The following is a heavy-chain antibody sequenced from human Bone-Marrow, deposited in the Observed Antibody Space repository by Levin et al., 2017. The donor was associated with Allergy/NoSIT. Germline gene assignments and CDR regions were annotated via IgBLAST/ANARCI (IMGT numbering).Heavy chain of an antibody. D-gene: IGHD3-10*01. V-gene: IGHV3-7*04. Sequence: LSLTCGASGFPFRIYWMSWVRQAPGKGLEWVANIKEDSSQKKYADSVKGRFTISRDNAENSLYLHMNNLRAEDTAVYHCARVDYYGDAYGFWGQGTLVTVSS. CDR2: IKEDSSQK. J-gene: IGHJ4*02. CDR1: GFPFRIYW. CDR3: ARVDYYGDAYGF.